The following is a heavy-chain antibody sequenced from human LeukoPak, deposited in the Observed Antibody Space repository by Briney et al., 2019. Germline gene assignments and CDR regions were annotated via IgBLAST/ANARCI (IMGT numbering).Heavy chain of an antibody. CDR1: GGSISSSSYY. CDR3: ARDGAVAGTGYFDY. CDR2: IYYSGST. V-gene: IGHV4-39*07. Sequence: SETLSLTCTVSGGSISSSSYYWGWIRQPPGKGLEWIGSIYYSGSTYYNPSLKSRVTISVDTSKNQFSLKLSSVTAADTAVYYCARDGAVAGTGYFDYWGQGTLVTVSS. D-gene: IGHD6-19*01. J-gene: IGHJ4*02.